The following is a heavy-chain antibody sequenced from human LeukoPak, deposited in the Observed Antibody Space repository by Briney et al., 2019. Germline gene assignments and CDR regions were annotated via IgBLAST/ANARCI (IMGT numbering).Heavy chain of an antibody. Sequence: GRSLRLSCAAAGFTFGDFGMHWVRQAPGKGLEWVAHINQDGSKEYYMDSVKARFTISRDNAKNSLSLQMNSLRAEDTAVYYCVRDGGVSGYDLLDYWGQGTLVTVSS. D-gene: IGHD5-12*01. CDR2: INQDGSKE. J-gene: IGHJ4*02. CDR1: GFTFGDFG. V-gene: IGHV3-7*01. CDR3: VRDGGVSGYDLLDY.